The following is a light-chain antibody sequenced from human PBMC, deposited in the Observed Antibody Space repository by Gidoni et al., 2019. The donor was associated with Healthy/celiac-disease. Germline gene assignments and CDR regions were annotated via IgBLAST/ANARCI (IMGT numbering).Light chain of an antibody. V-gene: IGKV1-33*01. CDR3: QQYDNLPSFT. Sequence: DSQMTQSPSSLSASVGDRVTITCQASQDISNYINWSQQEPRKAPKLLIYDATNLETGVPSKFSGSGSGTDFTFTISSLQPEDIETYYCQQYDNLPSFTFGPGTKVDIK. J-gene: IGKJ3*01. CDR1: QDISNY. CDR2: DAT.